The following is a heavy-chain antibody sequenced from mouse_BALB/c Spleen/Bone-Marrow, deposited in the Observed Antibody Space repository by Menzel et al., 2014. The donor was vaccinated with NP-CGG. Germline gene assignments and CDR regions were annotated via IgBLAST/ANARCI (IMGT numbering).Heavy chain of an antibody. D-gene: IGHD2-4*01. CDR1: GFSLTGYG. CDR3: ARDSFLITRALDY. J-gene: IGHJ4*01. V-gene: IGHV2-6-7*01. CDR2: IWGDGST. Sequence: QVQLQQSGPGLVAPSQSLSITCTVSGFSLTGYGVSWVRQPPGKGLEWLGMIWGDGSTDYNSALKSRLSISKDNSKSQVFLKMNSLQTDDTARYYCARDSFLITRALDYWGRGTSVTVSS.